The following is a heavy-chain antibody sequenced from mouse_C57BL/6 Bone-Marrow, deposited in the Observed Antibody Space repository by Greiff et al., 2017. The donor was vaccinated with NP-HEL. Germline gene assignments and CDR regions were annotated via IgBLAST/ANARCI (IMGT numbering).Heavy chain of an antibody. CDR3: ARYRDYSFAY. Sequence: EVQLVESGGGLVQPGGSLSLSCAASGFTFTDYYMSWVRQPPGKALEWLGFIRNKANGYTTEYSASVKGRFTISRDNSQSILYLQMNALRAEDSATYYCARYRDYSFAYWGQGTLVTVSA. CDR2: IRNKANGYTT. J-gene: IGHJ3*01. D-gene: IGHD2-13*01. V-gene: IGHV7-3*01. CDR1: GFTFTDYY.